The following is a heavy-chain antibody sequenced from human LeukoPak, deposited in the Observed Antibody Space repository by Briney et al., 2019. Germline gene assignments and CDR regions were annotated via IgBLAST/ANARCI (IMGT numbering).Heavy chain of an antibody. J-gene: IGHJ6*02. CDR2: IFPHDSNT. CDR3: ARYEIKVCSTTNCYTSYFYYGMDV. Sequence: GASLKISCKGSGYSFMDYWIGWVRQMPGKGPDWMGFIFPHDSNTKYSPSFQGQVTISVDKSISTAYLQRSSLKASDTAMYYCARYEIKVCSTTNCYTSYFYYGMDVWGQGTTVTVSS. V-gene: IGHV5-51*01. CDR1: GYSFMDYW. D-gene: IGHD2-2*02.